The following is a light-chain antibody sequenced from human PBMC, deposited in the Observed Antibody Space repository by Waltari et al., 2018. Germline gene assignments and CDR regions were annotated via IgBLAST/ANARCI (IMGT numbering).Light chain of an antibody. J-gene: IGKJ1*01. Sequence: ELVLTQSPGTLSLSPGERATLSCRASQSVSSSYLAWYQQKPGQAPRLLIYGASSRATGIPDRFSGRGSGTDFTLTISRLEPEDCAVYYCQQYGSAPGTFGQGTKVEIK. CDR1: QSVSSSY. CDR2: GAS. CDR3: QQYGSAPGT. V-gene: IGKV3-20*01.